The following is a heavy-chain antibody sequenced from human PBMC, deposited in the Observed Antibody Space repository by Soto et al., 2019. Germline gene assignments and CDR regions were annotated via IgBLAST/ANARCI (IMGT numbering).Heavy chain of an antibody. CDR3: AKETIQVGGPNYFDY. CDR1: GFTFSRYG. J-gene: IGHJ4*02. V-gene: IGHV3-30*18. D-gene: IGHD1-1*01. CDR2: ISWDGRAK. Sequence: VQLVESGGGVVQPGRSLRLLCEASGFTFSRYGMHWVRQAPGMGLEWVAVISWDGRAKYYGDSVRGRFTISRDNSQSTLYLQMNSLRTEDTGIYYCAKETIQVGGPNYFDYWGQGVPVTVSS.